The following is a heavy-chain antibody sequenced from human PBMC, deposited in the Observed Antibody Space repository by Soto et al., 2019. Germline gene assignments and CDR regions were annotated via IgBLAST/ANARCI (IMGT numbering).Heavy chain of an antibody. CDR1: EGTFSSYA. Sequence: GASVKVSCKASEGTFSSYAISWVRQAPGQGLEWMGGIIPIFGTANYAQKFQGRVTITADESTSTAYMELSSLRSEDTAVYYCARDRPGYGERDYWGQGTLVTVSS. D-gene: IGHD4-17*01. CDR2: IIPIFGTA. V-gene: IGHV1-69*13. J-gene: IGHJ4*02. CDR3: ARDRPGYGERDY.